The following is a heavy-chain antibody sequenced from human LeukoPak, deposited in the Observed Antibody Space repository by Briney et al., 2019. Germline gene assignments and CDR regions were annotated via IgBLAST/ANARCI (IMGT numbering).Heavy chain of an antibody. CDR1: GFSFDSYG. D-gene: IGHD3-22*01. J-gene: IGHJ4*02. CDR3: ARDLDSGNYFFAY. CDR2: ISGNGGTT. V-gene: IGHV3-48*04. Sequence: PGGSLRLSCAASGFSFDSYGLSWVRQAPGKGLQWVSYISGNGGTTYYAVSVEGRFTISRDNAKNSLYLQMSSLRAEDTAVYYCARDLDSGNYFFAYWGQGTPVTVSS.